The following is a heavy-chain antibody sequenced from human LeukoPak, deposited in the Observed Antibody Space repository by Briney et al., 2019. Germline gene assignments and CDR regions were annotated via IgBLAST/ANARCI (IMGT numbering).Heavy chain of an antibody. J-gene: IGHJ4*02. Sequence: SDTLSLTVHVLDCSISTYYWTWIPKPPGKGLKWIWYVYYSGSTNYNPSLKSRVTISVDTSKNQFSLNLTSVTAADTAVYYCARSYGDYLNFDYWGQGTLVTVSS. D-gene: IGHD4-17*01. CDR3: ARSYGDYLNFDY. V-gene: IGHV4-59*08. CDR1: DCSISTYY. CDR2: VYYSGST.